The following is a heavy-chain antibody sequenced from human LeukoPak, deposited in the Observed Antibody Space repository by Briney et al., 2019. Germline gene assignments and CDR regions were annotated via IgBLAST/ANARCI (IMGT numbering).Heavy chain of an antibody. CDR2: IYPGDSDT. Sequence: GESLKISCEGSGYTFTSYWIGWVRQMPGKGLEWMGNIYPGDSDTRYSPSVKGQVTISTDKTISTAYLQWSSLKASDTAMYYCARHAQTGSSNAPLLGFGELFGGWFDPWGQGTLVTVSS. CDR1: GYTFTSYW. CDR3: ARHAQTGSSNAPLLGFGELFGGWFDP. D-gene: IGHD3-10*01. V-gene: IGHV5-51*01. J-gene: IGHJ5*02.